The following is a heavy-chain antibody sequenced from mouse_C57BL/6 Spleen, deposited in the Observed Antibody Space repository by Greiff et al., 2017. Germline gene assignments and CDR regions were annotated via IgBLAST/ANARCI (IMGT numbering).Heavy chain of an antibody. V-gene: IGHV1-22*01. Sequence: EVQLQESGPELVKPGASVKMSCKASGYTFTDYNMHWVKQSHGKSLEWIGYINPNNGGTSYNQKFKGKATLTVNKSSSTAYMELRSLTSEDSAVYYCARGAYYSNYGFDVWGTGTTVTVSS. J-gene: IGHJ1*03. CDR1: GYTFTDYN. D-gene: IGHD2-5*01. CDR3: ARGAYYSNYGFDV. CDR2: INPNNGGT.